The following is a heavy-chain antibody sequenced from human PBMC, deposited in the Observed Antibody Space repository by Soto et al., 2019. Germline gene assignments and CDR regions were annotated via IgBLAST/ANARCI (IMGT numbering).Heavy chain of an antibody. D-gene: IGHD6-19*01. Sequence: ASVKVSCKASGYTFTGYYMHWVRQAPGQGLEWMGWINPNSGGTNYAQKFQGRVTMTRDTSISTAYMELSRLRSDDTAVYYCAGPSIAVAGFYYGMDVWGQGTTVTVSS. CDR2: INPNSGGT. V-gene: IGHV1-2*02. J-gene: IGHJ6*02. CDR3: AGPSIAVAGFYYGMDV. CDR1: GYTFTGYY.